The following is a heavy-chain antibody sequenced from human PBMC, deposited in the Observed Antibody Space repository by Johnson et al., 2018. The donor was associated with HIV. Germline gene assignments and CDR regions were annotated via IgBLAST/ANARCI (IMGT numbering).Heavy chain of an antibody. Sequence: VQLVESGGGLVQPGRSLRLSCTASGFTFGDYAMSWVRQAPGKGLEWVSAIRGSNKNYADSVQGRFTMSRNNAKSSVYLQMNSLRAEDTAVYYCAREGIYCTGGRCYVAAFDIWGQGTKVTVSS. CDR1: GFTFGDYA. CDR2: IRGSNK. CDR3: AREGIYCTGGRCYVAAFDI. V-gene: IGHV3-69-1*01. J-gene: IGHJ3*02. D-gene: IGHD2-15*01.